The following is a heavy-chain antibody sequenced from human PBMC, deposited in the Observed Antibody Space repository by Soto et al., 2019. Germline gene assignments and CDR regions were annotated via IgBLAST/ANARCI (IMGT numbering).Heavy chain of an antibody. D-gene: IGHD3-10*01. J-gene: IGHJ5*01. CDR2: ISGSGGST. V-gene: IGHV3-23*01. CDR1: GFTFSSYA. CDR3: ARAGLWFGELLGWFDS. Sequence: GSLRLSCAASGFTFSSYAMSWVRQAPGKGLEWVSAISGSGGSTYYADSVKGRFTISRDNAKNSLYLQMNSLSAEDTAVYYCARAGLWFGELLGWFDSWGQGTLVPVAS.